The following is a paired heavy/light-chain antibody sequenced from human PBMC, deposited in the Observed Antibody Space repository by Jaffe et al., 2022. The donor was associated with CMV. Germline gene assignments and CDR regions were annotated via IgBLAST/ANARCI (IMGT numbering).Heavy chain of an antibody. V-gene: IGHV3-23*01. CDR2: IGANGRDT. J-gene: IGHJ4*02. CDR1: GFIFTSYA. CDR3: ADPAYF. Sequence: EVLLLESGGGLVQPGGSLRLSCAASGFIFTSYAMSWVRQAPGKGLEWISTIGANGRDTFYADSVKGRFTISRDNSKNAVYLQMNILRVEETAIYYCADPAYFWGQGTLVTVSS.
Light chain of an antibody. CDR3: SAWDSSLSSWV. CDR2: RNN. V-gene: IGLV10-54*01. J-gene: IGLJ3*02. CDR1: SNNVGHQG. Sequence: QAGLTQPPSVSKGLRQTATLTCTGNSNNVGHQGAVWLQQHQGLPPKFLSYRNNNRPSGVSERFSASRSGNTASLTITGLQPEDEADYYCSAWDSSLSSWVFGGGTKLTVL.